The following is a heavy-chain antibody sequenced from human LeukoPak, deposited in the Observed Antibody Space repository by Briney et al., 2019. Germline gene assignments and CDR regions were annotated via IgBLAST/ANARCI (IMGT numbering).Heavy chain of an antibody. Sequence: GGSLRLSCAASGFTFSDYYMSWVRQAPGKGLEWVSVIYSGGSTYYADSVKGRFTISRDNSKNTLYLQMNSLRAEDTAVYYCARWFTPYGGNHNWFDPWGQGTLVTVSS. CDR2: IYSGGST. CDR1: GFTFSDYY. D-gene: IGHD4-23*01. V-gene: IGHV3-66*01. J-gene: IGHJ5*02. CDR3: ARWFTPYGGNHNWFDP.